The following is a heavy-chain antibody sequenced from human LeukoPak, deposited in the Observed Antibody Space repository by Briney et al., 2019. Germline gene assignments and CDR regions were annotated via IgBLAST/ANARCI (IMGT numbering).Heavy chain of an antibody. CDR3: ARDTTGTGAFDI. CDR2: IYHSGST. J-gene: IGHJ3*02. Sequence: SETLSLTCTVSDYSISSGYYWGWIRQPPGKELKWIGSIYHSGSTYYNPSLKSRVTISVDTSKNQFSLKLSSVTAADTAVYYCARDTTGTGAFDIWGQGTMVTVSS. CDR1: DYSISSGYY. V-gene: IGHV4-38-2*02. D-gene: IGHD1-1*01.